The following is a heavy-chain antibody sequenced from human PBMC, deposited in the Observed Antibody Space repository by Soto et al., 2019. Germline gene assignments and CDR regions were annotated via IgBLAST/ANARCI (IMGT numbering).Heavy chain of an antibody. V-gene: IGHV3-30*18. CDR1: GFTFSSYV. CDR2: ISYAGSYE. CDR3: AKGNYGDWYFDL. J-gene: IGHJ2*01. D-gene: IGHD4-17*01. Sequence: QVQLVESGGGVVQPGRSLRLSCAASGFTFSSYVMSWVRQAPGKGLEWVAVISYAGSYEHYADSVQGRFTISRDNSKDTLYLQMNSLIVEDTALYYCAKGNYGDWYFDLWGRGTLVTVSS.